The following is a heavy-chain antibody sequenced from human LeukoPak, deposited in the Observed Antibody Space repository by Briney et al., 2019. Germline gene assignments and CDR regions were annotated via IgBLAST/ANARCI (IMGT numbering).Heavy chain of an antibody. V-gene: IGHV1-69*01. CDR1: GGTFSSYA. D-gene: IGHD3-9*01. CDR2: IIPIFGTA. Sequence: SVKVSCKASGGTFSSYAISWVRQAPGQGLEWMGGIIPIFGTANYAQKFQGRVTITADESTSTAYMELSSLRSEDTAVYYCARDQGLASAYYDILTGPNWFDPWGQGTLVTVSS. CDR3: ARDQGLASAYYDILTGPNWFDP. J-gene: IGHJ5*02.